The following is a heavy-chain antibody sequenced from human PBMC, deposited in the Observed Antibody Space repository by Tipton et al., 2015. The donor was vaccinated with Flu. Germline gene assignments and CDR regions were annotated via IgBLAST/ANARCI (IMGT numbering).Heavy chain of an antibody. CDR2: INHSGST. D-gene: IGHD1-26*01. Sequence: TLSLTCTVYGGSVSGYFWSWIRQPPGKGLEWIGEINHSGSTNYNPSFKSRVTVSVDTSENQFSLRLTSVTAADTAVYYCARQVDGGSYVGRPIDNWGQGTLVTVSS. CDR3: ARQVDGGSYVGRPIDN. V-gene: IGHV4-34*01. J-gene: IGHJ4*02. CDR1: GGSVSGYF.